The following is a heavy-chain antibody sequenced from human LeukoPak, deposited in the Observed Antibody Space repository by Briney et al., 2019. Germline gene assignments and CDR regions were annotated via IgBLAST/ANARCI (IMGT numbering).Heavy chain of an antibody. CDR2: ISWNSGSI. J-gene: IGHJ3*02. CDR3: AKDIQVAARPGAFDI. D-gene: IGHD6-6*01. Sequence: GRSLRLSCAASGFTFDDYAMHWVRQAPGKGLEWVSGISWNSGSIGYADSVKGRFTISRDNAKNSLYLQMNGLRAEDTALYYCAKDIQVAARPGAFDIWGQGTMVTVSS. V-gene: IGHV3-9*01. CDR1: GFTFDDYA.